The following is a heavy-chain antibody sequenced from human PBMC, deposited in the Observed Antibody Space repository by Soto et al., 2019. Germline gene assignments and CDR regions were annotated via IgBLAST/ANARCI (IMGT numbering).Heavy chain of an antibody. CDR1: GGSVSSGSYY. CDR2: IYYSGST. Sequence: SETLSLTCTVSGGSVSSGSYYWSWIRQPPGKGLEWIGYIYYSGSTNYNPSLKSRVTISVDTSKNQFSLKLSSVTAADTAVYYCARDRSVGWGLSIYYYYGMDVWGQGTTVTVSS. CDR3: ARDRSVGWGLSIYYYYGMDV. J-gene: IGHJ6*02. D-gene: IGHD1-26*01. V-gene: IGHV4-61*01.